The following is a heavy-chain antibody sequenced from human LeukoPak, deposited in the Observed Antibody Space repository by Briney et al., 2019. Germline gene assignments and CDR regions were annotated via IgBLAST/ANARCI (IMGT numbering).Heavy chain of an antibody. CDR1: GFTFHNYA. J-gene: IGHJ4*02. V-gene: IGHV3-43*02. CDR3: AKGGYTYGGRLFDY. Sequence: PGGSLRLSCAASGFTFHNYAIHWVRQAPGKGLEWVSLTSGDGITTYFADSVKGRFTISRDNSKSSLFLQMNSLRTEDTALYYCAKGGYTYGGRLFDYWGQGTLVTVSS. D-gene: IGHD5-18*01. CDR2: TSGDGITT.